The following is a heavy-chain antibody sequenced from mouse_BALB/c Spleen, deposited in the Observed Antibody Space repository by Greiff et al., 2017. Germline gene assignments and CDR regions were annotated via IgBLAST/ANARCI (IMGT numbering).Heavy chain of an antibody. D-gene: IGHD1-1*01. CDR2: IWGDGST. J-gene: IGHJ2*01. V-gene: IGHV2-6-7*01. CDR1: GFSLTGYG. CDR3: ARDAHYYGSKGYFDY. Sequence: VKVVESGPGLVAPSQSLSITCTVSGFSLTGYGVNWVRQPPGKGLEWLGMIWGDGSTDYNSALKSRLSISKDNSKSQVFLKMNSLQTDDTARYYCARDAHYYGSKGYFDYWGQGTTLTVSS.